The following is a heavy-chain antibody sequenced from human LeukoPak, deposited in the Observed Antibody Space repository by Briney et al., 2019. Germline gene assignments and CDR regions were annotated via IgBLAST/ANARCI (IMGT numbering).Heavy chain of an antibody. CDR3: AKDFSVYYYDSRVLDY. CDR2: IRYNGSNK. D-gene: IGHD3-22*01. V-gene: IGHV3-30*02. J-gene: IGHJ4*02. Sequence: GGSLRLSCAGSGFTFSSYGMHWVRQAPGKGLEWVAFIRYNGSNKYYADSVKGRFTISRDNSKNTLYLQMNSLRAEDTAVYYCAKDFSVYYYDSRVLDYWGQGTLVTVSS. CDR1: GFTFSSYG.